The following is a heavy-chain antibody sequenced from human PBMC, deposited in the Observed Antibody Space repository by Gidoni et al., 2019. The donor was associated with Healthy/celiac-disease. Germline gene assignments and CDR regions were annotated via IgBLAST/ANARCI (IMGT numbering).Heavy chain of an antibody. V-gene: IGHV5-10-1*03. J-gene: IGHJ6*03. CDR2: IDPSDSYT. Sequence: EVQLVQSGAEVKKPGESLRISCKDSGYSFTTVWISWVHQMPGKGLEWMGRIDPSDSYTNYSPSFQGHVTISADKSISTAYLQWSSLKASDTAMYYCARPRRGVNDYYYYMDVWGKGTTVTVSS. D-gene: IGHD1-1*01. CDR3: ARPRRGVNDYYYYMDV. CDR1: GYSFTTVW.